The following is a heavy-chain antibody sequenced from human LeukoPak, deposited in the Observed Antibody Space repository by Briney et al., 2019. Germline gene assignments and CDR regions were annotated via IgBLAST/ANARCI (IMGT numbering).Heavy chain of an antibody. CDR2: IIPIFGTA. CDR1: GDTFSSYA. Sequence: GASVKVSCKASGDTFSSYAISWVRQAPGQGLEWMGGIIPIFGTANYAQKFQGRVTITADESTSTAYMELSSLRSEDTAVYYCASSTPPRITIFEVAKVAYYYYGMDVWGQGTTVTVSS. J-gene: IGHJ6*02. D-gene: IGHD3-3*01. CDR3: ASSTPPRITIFEVAKVAYYYYGMDV. V-gene: IGHV1-69*13.